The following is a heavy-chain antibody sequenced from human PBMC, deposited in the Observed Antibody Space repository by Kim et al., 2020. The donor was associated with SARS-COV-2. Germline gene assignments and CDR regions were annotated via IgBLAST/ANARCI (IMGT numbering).Heavy chain of an antibody. Sequence: GESLKISCKGSGYSFTSYWISWVRQMPGKGLEWMGRIDPSDSYTNYSPSFQGHVTISADKSISTAYLQWSSLKASDTAMYYCASGFLEWLFPGGEYYYGMDVWGQGTTVTVSS. CDR2: IDPSDSYT. D-gene: IGHD3-3*01. J-gene: IGHJ6*02. CDR3: ASGFLEWLFPGGEYYYGMDV. V-gene: IGHV5-10-1*01. CDR1: GYSFTSYW.